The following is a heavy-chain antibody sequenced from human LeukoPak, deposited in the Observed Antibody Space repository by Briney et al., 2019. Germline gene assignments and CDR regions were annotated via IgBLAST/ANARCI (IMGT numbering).Heavy chain of an antibody. CDR2: IRYDGSNK. Sequence: PGGSLRLSCVASGFTFTGHSMHWVRQAPGKGLEWVAFIRYDGSNKYYADSVKGRFTISRDNSKNTLYLQMNSLRAEDTAVYYCAKGRASCCDYWGLGALVTVSS. CDR1: GFTFTGHS. CDR3: AKGRASCCDY. V-gene: IGHV3-30*02. D-gene: IGHD2-2*01. J-gene: IGHJ4*02.